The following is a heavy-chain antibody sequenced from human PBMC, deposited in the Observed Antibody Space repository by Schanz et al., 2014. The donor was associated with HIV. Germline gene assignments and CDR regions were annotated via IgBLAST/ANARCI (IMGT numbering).Heavy chain of an antibody. CDR1: GFSFDTFG. Sequence: QVQLVESGGGVVQPGRSLRLSCAGSGFSFDTFGIHWVRQAPGKGLEGLAVISNDGRNKKFANSVKGRFTISRDNSKNTVYLQAKSLRPEDTAVYYCAKDGGSRGRRRGMDVWGQGTTVTVSS. V-gene: IGHV3-30*18. CDR2: ISNDGRNK. D-gene: IGHD3-16*01. J-gene: IGHJ6*02. CDR3: AKDGGSRGRRRGMDV.